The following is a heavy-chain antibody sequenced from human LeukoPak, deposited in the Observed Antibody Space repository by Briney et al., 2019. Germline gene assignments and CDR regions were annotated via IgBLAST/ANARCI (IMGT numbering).Heavy chain of an antibody. Sequence: SETLSLTCTVSGGSISSYYWSWIRQPPGKGLEWIGYIYYTGSTNYDPSLKSRVTISVDTSKNQFSLKLSSVTAADTAVYYCATLTGYSSESWFDPWGQGILVTVSS. J-gene: IGHJ5*02. CDR1: GGSISSYY. CDR2: IYYTGST. D-gene: IGHD3-9*01. CDR3: ATLTGYSSESWFDP. V-gene: IGHV4-59*01.